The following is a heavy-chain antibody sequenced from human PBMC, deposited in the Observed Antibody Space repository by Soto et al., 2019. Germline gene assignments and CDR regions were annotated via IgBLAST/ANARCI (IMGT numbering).Heavy chain of an antibody. J-gene: IGHJ6*02. CDR1: GFTFSSYW. Sequence: GSLRLSCAASGFTFSSYWMSWVRQAPGKGLEWVANIKQDGSEKYYVDSVKGRFTISRDNAKNSLYLQMNSLRAEDTAVYYCARVSSTSFYYYYYYGMDVWGQGTTVTVSS. CDR3: ARVSSTSFYYYYYYGMDV. CDR2: IKQDGSEK. D-gene: IGHD2-2*01. V-gene: IGHV3-7*03.